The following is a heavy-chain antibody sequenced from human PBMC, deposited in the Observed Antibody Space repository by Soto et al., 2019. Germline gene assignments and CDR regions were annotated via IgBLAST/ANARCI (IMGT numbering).Heavy chain of an antibody. CDR1: GFSLTTSGVG. V-gene: IGHV2-5*02. CDR3: AHRILRTVFGLVTTTAIYFDF. D-gene: IGHD3-3*01. J-gene: IGHJ4*02. CDR2: IYWDDDK. Sequence: QITLNESGPTVVNPAETLTLTCTFSGFSLTTSGVGVGWIRQSPGKAPEWLALIYWDDDKRYSASLKSRLTITKDTSKNQVVPTMASVDPADTATYYCAHRILRTVFGLVTTTAIYFDFWGQGTPVVVSS.